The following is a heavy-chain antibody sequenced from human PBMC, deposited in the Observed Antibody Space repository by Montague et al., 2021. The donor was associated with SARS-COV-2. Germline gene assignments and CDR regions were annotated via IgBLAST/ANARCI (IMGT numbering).Heavy chain of an antibody. V-gene: IGHV3-21*01. CDR3: ARAPHITSSGVVRDYYCYYCVDV. D-gene: IGHD3-3*01. Sequence: SLRLSCAASGFTFNSYTMNWVRQAPGKGLEWVSSINSSSSYIYYADSVKGRFTISRDNSKNSLYLQMNSLRAEDTAVYYCARAPHITSSGVVRDYYCYYCVDVWGKGATVTVSS. CDR1: GFTFNSYT. CDR2: INSSSSYI. J-gene: IGHJ6*03.